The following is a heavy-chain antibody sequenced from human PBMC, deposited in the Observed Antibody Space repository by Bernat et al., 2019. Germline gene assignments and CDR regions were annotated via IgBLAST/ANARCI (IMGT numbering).Heavy chain of an antibody. CDR3: ARQIGGWFDP. V-gene: IGHV3-74*01. CDR2: INIDGSST. CDR1: GFTFSTYW. J-gene: IGHJ5*02. Sequence: EVQLVESGGGLVQPGGSLRLSCAASGFTFSTYWMHWVRQAPEKGLVWVSRINIDGSSTNYADSVKGRFTISRDNAKNTLYLQMNSLRAEDTAVYYCARQIGGWFDPWGQGTLVTVYS.